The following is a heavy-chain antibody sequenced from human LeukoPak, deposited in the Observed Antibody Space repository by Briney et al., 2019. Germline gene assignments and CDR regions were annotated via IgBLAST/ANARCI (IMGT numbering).Heavy chain of an antibody. J-gene: IGHJ4*02. V-gene: IGHV3-23*01. CDR2: ISGSGGSA. CDR1: GFTFSSYA. D-gene: IGHD3-3*01. CDR3: AKDTYYDFWSGYLN. Sequence: GGSLRLSCAASGFTFSSYAMSWVRQAPGKGLEWVSAISGSGGSAYYADSVKGRLTISRDNSKNTLYLQMNSLRAEDTAVYYCAKDTYYDFWSGYLNWGQGTLVTVSS.